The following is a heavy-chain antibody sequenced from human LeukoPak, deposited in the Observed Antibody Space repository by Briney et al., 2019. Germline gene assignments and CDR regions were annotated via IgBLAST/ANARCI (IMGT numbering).Heavy chain of an antibody. D-gene: IGHD6-19*01. V-gene: IGHV4-4*02. Sequence: SGTLSLTCAVSGGSISSSNWWSWVRQPPGKGLEWIGEIYHSGSTNYNPSLKSRVTISVDKSKNQFSLKLCSVTAADTAVYYCARVPSYSSGWYDFDYWGQGTLVTVSS. CDR2: IYHSGST. CDR1: GGSISSSNW. CDR3: ARVPSYSSGWYDFDY. J-gene: IGHJ4*02.